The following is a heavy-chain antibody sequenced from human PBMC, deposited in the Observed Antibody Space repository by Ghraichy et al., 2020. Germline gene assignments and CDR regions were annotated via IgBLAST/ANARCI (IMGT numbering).Heavy chain of an antibody. CDR2: FYYSGTT. D-gene: IGHD3-16*01. CDR3: ARLWGIYDWFDP. CDR1: GDSISSSNYY. J-gene: IGHJ5*02. V-gene: IGHV4-39*01. Sequence: SETLSLTCTVSGDSISSSNYYWGWIRQPPGKGLEWIVSFYYSGTTYLNPSLRSRVTISVDTSKNQFSLNLSSVTAADTAVYYCARLWGIYDWFDPWGQGTLVTVSS.